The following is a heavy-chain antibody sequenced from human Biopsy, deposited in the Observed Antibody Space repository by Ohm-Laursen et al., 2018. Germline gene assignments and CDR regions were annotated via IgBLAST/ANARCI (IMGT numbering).Heavy chain of an antibody. V-gene: IGHV1-69*06. CDR1: GGTFSNYG. Sequence: AASVKVSCKAPGGTFSNYGVNWVRQAPGQGLEWLGGNIPILGTGNYAQKFQDRVTVAADTSTSTATMELRSLRSDDTAVYYCATKLTGYFHHWTREPRSSSPQ. CDR3: ATKLTGYFHH. CDR2: NIPILGTG. J-gene: IGHJ1*01. D-gene: IGHD3-9*01.